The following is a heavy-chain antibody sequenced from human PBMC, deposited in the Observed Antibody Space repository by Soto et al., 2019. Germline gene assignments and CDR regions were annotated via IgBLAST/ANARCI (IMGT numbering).Heavy chain of an antibody. CDR3: ARKIRYFDWLLCPPV. CDR1: GFTFSSYE. V-gene: IGHV3-48*03. Sequence: GESLKISCAASGFTFSSYEMNWVRQAPGKGLEWVSYISSSGSTIYYADSVKGRFTISRDNAKNSLYLQMNSLRAEDTAVYYCARKIRYFDWLLCPPVWDQGTTVTVSS. CDR2: ISSSGSTI. J-gene: IGHJ6*02. D-gene: IGHD3-9*01.